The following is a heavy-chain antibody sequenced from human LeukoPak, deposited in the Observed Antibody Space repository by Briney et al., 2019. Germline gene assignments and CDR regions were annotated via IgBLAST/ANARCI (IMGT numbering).Heavy chain of an antibody. CDR2: ISGSGDST. CDR1: GFTFSSYA. J-gene: IGHJ4*02. Sequence: GGSLRLSCAASGFTFSSYAMSWVRQAPGKGLEWVSAISGSGDSTYYADSVKGRFTISRDNSKNTLYLQMDSLRAEDTAVYYCAKPYCSGNNCYRYYFDYWGQGTLVTVSS. V-gene: IGHV3-23*01. CDR3: AKPYCSGNNCYRYYFDY. D-gene: IGHD2-15*01.